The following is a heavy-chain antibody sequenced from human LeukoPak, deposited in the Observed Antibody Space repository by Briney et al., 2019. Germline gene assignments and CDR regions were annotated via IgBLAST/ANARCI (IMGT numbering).Heavy chain of an antibody. CDR1: GGSISSSNW. CDR3: ARGRGVVVRGVMDY. D-gene: IGHD3-10*01. V-gene: IGHV4-4*02. CDR2: IYHSGST. Sequence: SETLSLTCAVSGGSISSSNWWSWVRQPPGKGLEWIGEIYHSGSTNYNPSLKSRVTISVDKSKNQFSLKLSSVTAADTAVYYCARGRGVVVRGVMDYWGQGTLVTVSS. J-gene: IGHJ4*02.